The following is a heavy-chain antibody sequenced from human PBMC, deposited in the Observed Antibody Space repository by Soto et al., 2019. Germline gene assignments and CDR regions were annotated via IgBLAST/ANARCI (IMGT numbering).Heavy chain of an antibody. Sequence: PGGSLRLSCAASGLSFSSYGMHWVRQAPGKGLEWVAVISFDGSNKYYADSVKGRFTISRDNSKNTLYLQMNSLRAEDTAVYYCAKPYYYDSSGYYYFDSWGQGTLVTVSS. CDR2: ISFDGSNK. CDR1: GLSFSSYG. J-gene: IGHJ4*02. CDR3: AKPYYYDSSGYYYFDS. V-gene: IGHV3-30*18. D-gene: IGHD3-22*01.